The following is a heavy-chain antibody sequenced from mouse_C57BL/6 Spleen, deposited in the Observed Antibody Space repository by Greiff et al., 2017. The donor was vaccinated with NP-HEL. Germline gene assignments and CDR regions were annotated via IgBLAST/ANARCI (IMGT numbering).Heavy chain of an antibody. V-gene: IGHV1-19*01. CDR1: GYTFTDYY. D-gene: IGHD4-1*01. CDR3: ARKLTGHYYAMDY. CDR2: INPYNGGT. Sequence: VQLQQSGPVLVKPGASVKMSCKASGYTFTDYYMNWVKKSNGRGLEWIGVINPYNGGTSYTQKFKGKATLTVDKSSSTAYMELNSLTSEDSAVYYCARKLTGHYYAMDYWGQGTSVTVSS. J-gene: IGHJ4*01.